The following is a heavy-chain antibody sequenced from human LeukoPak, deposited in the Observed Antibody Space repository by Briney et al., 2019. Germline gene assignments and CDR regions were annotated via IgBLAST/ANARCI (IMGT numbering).Heavy chain of an antibody. CDR1: GFTFSSYA. CDR2: ISGSGGST. Sequence: GGSLRLSCAASGFTFSSYAMSWVRQAPGKGLEWVSAISGSGGSTYYADSVKGRFTISRDNSKNTLYLQMSSLRSEDTAVYYCARGLSVRGVPDAFDIWGQGTMVTVSS. D-gene: IGHD3-10*01. V-gene: IGHV3-23*01. J-gene: IGHJ3*02. CDR3: ARGLSVRGVPDAFDI.